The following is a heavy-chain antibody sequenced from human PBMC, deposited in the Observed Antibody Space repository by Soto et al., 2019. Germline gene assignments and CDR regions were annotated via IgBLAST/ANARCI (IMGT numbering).Heavy chain of an antibody. CDR2: INTNTGNP. J-gene: IGHJ5*02. D-gene: IGHD2-15*01. CDR3: ARDLHCRRGSCYFSFDP. Sequence: ASVKVSCKASGYTFTNYAMNWVRQAPGQGLEWMGWINTNTGNPTYAQGFTGRFVFSLDTSVSTAYLQIYSLKTEDTAVYYCARDLHCRRGSCYFSFDPWGQGTLVTVSS. V-gene: IGHV7-4-1*01. CDR1: GYTFTNYA.